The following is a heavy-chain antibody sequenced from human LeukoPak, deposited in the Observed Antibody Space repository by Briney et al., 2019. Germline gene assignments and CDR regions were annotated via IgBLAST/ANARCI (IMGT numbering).Heavy chain of an antibody. CDR1: GGSFSGYY. CDR2: INHSGST. J-gene: IGHJ1*01. V-gene: IGHV4-34*01. Sequence: SETLSLTCAVYGGSFSGYYWSWIRQPPGKGLEWIGEINHSGSTSSNPSLKSRVTISVDTSKNQFSLKLSSVTAADTAVYYCARRLLGYCSGGSCYSGYFQHWGQGTLVTVSS. CDR3: ARRLLGYCSGGSCYSGYFQH. D-gene: IGHD2-15*01.